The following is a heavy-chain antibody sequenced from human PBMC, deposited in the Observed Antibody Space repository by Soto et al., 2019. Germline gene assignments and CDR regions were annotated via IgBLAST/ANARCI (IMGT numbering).Heavy chain of an antibody. V-gene: IGHV4-31*02. CDR3: ARERNYDSSGYSYYYGMDV. D-gene: IGHD3-22*01. CDR2: IYYSGST. Sequence: SETLSLTCTVSGGSIRSGGYYWSWIRQHPGKGLEWIGYIYYSGSTYYNPSLKSRVTISVDTSKNQFSLKLSSVTAADTAVYYCARERNYDSSGYSYYYGMDVWGQGTTVS. CDR1: GGSIRSGGYY. J-gene: IGHJ6*02.